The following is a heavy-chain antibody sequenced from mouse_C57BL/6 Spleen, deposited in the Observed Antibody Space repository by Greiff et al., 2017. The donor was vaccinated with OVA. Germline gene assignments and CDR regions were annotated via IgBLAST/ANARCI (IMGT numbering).Heavy chain of an antibody. D-gene: IGHD2-4*01. V-gene: IGHV1-52*01. CDR2: IDPSDSET. J-gene: IGHJ2*01. CDR1: GYTFTSYW. Sequence: QVQLQQPGAELVRPGSSVKLSCKASGYTFTSYWMHWVKQRPIQGLEWIGNIDPSDSETHYNQKFKDKATLTVDKSSSTAYMQLSSLTSEDSAVYYCARRKGYDYDGGHFDYWGQGTTLTVSS. CDR3: ARRKGYDYDGGHFDY.